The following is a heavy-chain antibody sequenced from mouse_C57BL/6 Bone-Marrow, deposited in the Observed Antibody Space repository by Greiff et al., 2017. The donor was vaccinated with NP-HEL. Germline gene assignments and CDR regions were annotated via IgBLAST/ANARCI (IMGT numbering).Heavy chain of an antibody. Sequence: EVQLHQSGPELVKPGASVKISCKASGYTFTDYYMNWVKQSHGKSLEWIGDINPNNGGTSYNQKFKGKATLTVDKSSSTAYMELRSLTSEDSAVYYCAGGRVIYYDYSAGFAYWGQGTLVTVSA. D-gene: IGHD2-4*01. CDR2: INPNNGGT. CDR1: GYTFTDYY. V-gene: IGHV1-26*01. J-gene: IGHJ3*01. CDR3: AGGRVIYYDYSAGFAY.